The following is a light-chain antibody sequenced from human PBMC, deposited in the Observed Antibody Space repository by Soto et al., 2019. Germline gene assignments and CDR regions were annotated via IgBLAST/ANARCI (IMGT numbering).Light chain of an antibody. V-gene: IGLV1-44*01. CDR3: VAWDDNLDAHV. CDR1: SSNMGTNT. J-gene: IGLJ1*01. Sequence: QSVLTRPPSASRTPGQRVTISCFGVSSNMGTNTVGWYQQLPGAAPKVLIYVNDKRPSGVPDRFSGSNSGTSASLTISGLQSEDEADYYCVAWDDNLDAHVFGTGTKVTVL. CDR2: VND.